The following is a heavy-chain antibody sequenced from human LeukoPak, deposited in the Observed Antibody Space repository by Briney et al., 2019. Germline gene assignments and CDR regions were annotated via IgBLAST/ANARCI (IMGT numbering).Heavy chain of an antibody. CDR1: GFTFSNYW. CDR3: AKGEGIAAAGTVFDY. Sequence: GGSLRLSCAASGFTFSNYWMSWVRQAPGKGLEWVANIKQDGSEKYYVDSVEGRFAISRDNSKNTLYLQMNSLRAEDTAVYYCAKGEGIAAAGTVFDYWGQGTLVTVSS. V-gene: IGHV3-7*03. CDR2: IKQDGSEK. J-gene: IGHJ4*02. D-gene: IGHD6-13*01.